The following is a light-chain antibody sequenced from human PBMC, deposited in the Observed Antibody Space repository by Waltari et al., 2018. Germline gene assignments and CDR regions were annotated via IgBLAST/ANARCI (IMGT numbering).Light chain of an antibody. CDR1: TNDLGSYNY. Sequence: SALTQPRSVSGPPGQSVTISCTGTTNDLGSYNYVSWYQKPPGKAPKLIILDVTKRPSGVPDRLSGSKSCNPASLTISGLRDEDEAEYYCCSYAGSYTWVFGGGTKLTVV. V-gene: IGLV2-11*01. J-gene: IGLJ3*02. CDR3: CSYAGSYTWV. CDR2: DVT.